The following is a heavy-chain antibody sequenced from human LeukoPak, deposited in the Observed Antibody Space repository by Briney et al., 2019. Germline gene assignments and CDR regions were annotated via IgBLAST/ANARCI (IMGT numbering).Heavy chain of an antibody. CDR3: ARRGRHYDFWSGYYKRKGYFDY. Sequence: PSETLSLTCTVSGGSISSSSYYWGWIRQPPGKGLEWIGSIYYSGSTYYNPSLKSRVTISVDTSKNQFSLKLSSVTAADTAVYYCARRGRHYDFWSGYYKRKGYFDYWGQGTLVTVSS. CDR2: IYYSGST. D-gene: IGHD3-3*01. J-gene: IGHJ4*02. CDR1: GGSISSSSYY. V-gene: IGHV4-39*01.